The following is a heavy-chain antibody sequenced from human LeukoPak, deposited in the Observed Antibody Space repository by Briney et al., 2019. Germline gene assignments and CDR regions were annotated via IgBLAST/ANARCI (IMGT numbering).Heavy chain of an antibody. D-gene: IGHD4-17*01. CDR3: ARGGGDYDPNDAFDI. J-gene: IGHJ3*02. V-gene: IGHV3-53*01. Sequence: GGSLRLSCAASGFTVSSNYMSWVRQAPGKGLEWVSVIYSGGSTYYADSVKGPLTISRNNSKNTRSLQMKSLRAGDPAVYSCARGGGDYDPNDAFDIWGQGTMVTVSS. CDR2: IYSGGST. CDR1: GFTVSSNY.